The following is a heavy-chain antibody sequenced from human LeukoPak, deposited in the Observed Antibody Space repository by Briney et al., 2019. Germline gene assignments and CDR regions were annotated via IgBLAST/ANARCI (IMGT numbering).Heavy chain of an antibody. V-gene: IGHV1-69*13. CDR3: ARDGSARYYYGMDV. CDR2: IIPIFGTA. D-gene: IGHD3-10*01. CDR1: GYTFTRYY. Sequence: SVKVSCKASGYTFTRYYMHWVRQAPGQRLEWMGGIIPIFGTANYAHKFQGRVAITADESTSTAYMELSSLRPEDTAVYYCARDGSARYYYGMDVWGQGTTVTVSS. J-gene: IGHJ6*02.